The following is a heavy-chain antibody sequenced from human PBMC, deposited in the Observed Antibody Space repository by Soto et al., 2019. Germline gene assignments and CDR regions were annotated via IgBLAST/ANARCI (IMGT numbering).Heavy chain of an antibody. CDR1: GGTFSSYA. D-gene: IGHD6-19*01. CDR2: IIPIFGTA. J-gene: IGHJ4*02. V-gene: IGHV1-69*13. Sequence: SVKVSCKASGGTFSSYAISWVRQAPGQGLEWMGGIIPIFGTANYAQKFQGRVTITADESTSTAYMELSSLRSEDTAVYYCATAEAPSGAVAVLFPSDYWGQGTLVTVSS. CDR3: ATAEAPSGAVAVLFPSDY.